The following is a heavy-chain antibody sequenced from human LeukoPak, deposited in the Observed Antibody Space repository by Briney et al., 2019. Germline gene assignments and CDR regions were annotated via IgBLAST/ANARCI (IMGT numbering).Heavy chain of an antibody. CDR1: GFTFSSYY. J-gene: IGHJ4*02. CDR3: AEGKLHSSVKSAPLYFFDY. V-gene: IGHV3-23*01. CDR2: ISSSGSTT. Sequence: SGGSLRLSCAASGFTFSSYYMSWVRQAPGKGLEWVSSISSSGSTTYYANSVKGRFTISRDNSKNTLYLQMNSLRAEDTALYYCAEGKLHSSVKSAPLYFFDYWGQGTLVTVSS. D-gene: IGHD3-10*01.